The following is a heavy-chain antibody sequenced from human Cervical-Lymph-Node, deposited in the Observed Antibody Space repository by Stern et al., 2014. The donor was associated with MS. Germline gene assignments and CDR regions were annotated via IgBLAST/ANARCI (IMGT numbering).Heavy chain of an antibody. Sequence: EVQLVASGGGLVQPGRSLRLSCAASGFTFDDYGMHWVRQAPGKGLEWVSGLSWNSGSIAYADSVKGRFTISRDNAKNSLYLQMNSLRAEDTAFYYCAKDLTHRYDFWSGFRSGGMDVWGQGTTVTVSS. J-gene: IGHJ6*02. CDR2: LSWNSGSI. V-gene: IGHV3-9*01. CDR3: AKDLTHRYDFWSGFRSGGMDV. CDR1: GFTFDDYG. D-gene: IGHD3-3*01.